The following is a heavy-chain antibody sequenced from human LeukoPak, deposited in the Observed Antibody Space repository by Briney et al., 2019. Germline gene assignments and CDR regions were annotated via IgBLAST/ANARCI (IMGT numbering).Heavy chain of an antibody. V-gene: IGHV1-18*01. Sequence: ASVKVSCKASGYTFTSYGISWVRQAPGRGLEWMGWISAYNGNTNYAQKLQGRVTMTTDTSTSTAYMELRSLRSDDTAVYYCARDLRGSKLPSKYNWFDPWGQGTLVTVSS. D-gene: IGHD3-3*01. CDR2: ISAYNGNT. CDR3: ARDLRGSKLPSKYNWFDP. CDR1: GYTFTSYG. J-gene: IGHJ5*02.